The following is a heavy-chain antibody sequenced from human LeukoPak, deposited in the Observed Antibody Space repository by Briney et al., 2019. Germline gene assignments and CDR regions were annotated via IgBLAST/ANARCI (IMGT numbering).Heavy chain of an antibody. CDR3: ARRGYCSGGGCHSSAFDI. Sequence: GESLKISCKGSGYIFTSYWIGWVRQMPGKGLEWMGIIYPHDSDTCLSPSFQGQVTISADKSISTAYLQWSSLKASETAMYYCARRGYCSGGGCHSSAFDIWGQGTMVTVSS. J-gene: IGHJ3*02. V-gene: IGHV5-51*01. CDR1: GYIFTSYW. D-gene: IGHD2-15*01. CDR2: IYPHDSDT.